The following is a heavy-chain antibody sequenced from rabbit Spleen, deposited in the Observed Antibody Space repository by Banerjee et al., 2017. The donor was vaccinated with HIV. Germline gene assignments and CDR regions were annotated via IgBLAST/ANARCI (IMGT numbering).Heavy chain of an antibody. CDR1: GFSFSSIYW. CDR2: VNTGNSAAT. V-gene: IGHV1S45*01. Sequence: EQLEESGGGLVKPEGSLTLTCTASGFSFSSIYWICWVRQAPGRGLEWIGCVNTGNSAATYYASWATGRFTISKTSSTTVTLQMTSLTAADTATYFCARSYAGKAITSLNLWGPGTLVTVS. CDR3: ARSYAGKAITSLNL. J-gene: IGHJ4*01. D-gene: IGHD4-2*01.